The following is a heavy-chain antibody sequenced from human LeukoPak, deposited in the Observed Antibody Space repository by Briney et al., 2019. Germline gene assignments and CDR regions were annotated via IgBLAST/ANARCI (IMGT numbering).Heavy chain of an antibody. D-gene: IGHD1-26*01. V-gene: IGHV1-18*01. CDR2: ISVYNGDT. Sequence: GASVKVSCKASGYTFTNYGVSWVRQAPGQGLEWMGWISVYNGDTNYAQKLQGRVTMTTDTSTSTAYMELSRLRSDGTAVYYCARGSGSYSYFDYWGQGTLVTVSS. J-gene: IGHJ4*02. CDR1: GYTFTNYG. CDR3: ARGSGSYSYFDY.